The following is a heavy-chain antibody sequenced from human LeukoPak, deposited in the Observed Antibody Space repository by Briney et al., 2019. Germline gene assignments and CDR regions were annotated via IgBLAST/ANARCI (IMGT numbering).Heavy chain of an antibody. CDR3: ARYPLSYSSNWHYYFDY. D-gene: IGHD6-13*01. CDR2: ISASNGNT. Sequence: ASVKVSCKASGYTFTSYGVSWVRQAPGQGLEWMGWISASNGNTNYAQNLQDRVTMTTATSTNTAYMELRSLRSDDTAVYYCARYPLSYSSNWHYYFDYWGQGTLLTVSS. V-gene: IGHV1-18*01. CDR1: GYTFTSYG. J-gene: IGHJ4*02.